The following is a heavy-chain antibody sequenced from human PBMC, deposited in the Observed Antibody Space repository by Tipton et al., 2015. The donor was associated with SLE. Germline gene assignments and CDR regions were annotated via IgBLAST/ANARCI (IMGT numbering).Heavy chain of an antibody. CDR2: INTDGSST. CDR3: ARERQGYGSEPFFDY. Sequence: SLRLSCAASGFTFSSYWMHWVRQAPGKGLVWVSRINTDGSSTSYADSVKGRFTISRDNAKNTLYLQMNSLRAEDTAVYYCARERQGYGSEPFFDYWGQGTLVTVSS. J-gene: IGHJ4*02. CDR1: GFTFSSYW. D-gene: IGHD3-10*01. V-gene: IGHV3-74*01.